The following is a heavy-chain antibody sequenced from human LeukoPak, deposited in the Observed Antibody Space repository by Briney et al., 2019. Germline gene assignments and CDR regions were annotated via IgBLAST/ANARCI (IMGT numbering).Heavy chain of an antibody. CDR3: ARDSRYFGY. J-gene: IGHJ4*02. CDR2: INQDSSEK. CDR1: GFTFSNYW. V-gene: IGHV3-7*01. Sequence: GGSLRLSCAASGFTFSNYWMTWVRQAPGKGLEWVANINQDSSEKFYVDSVKGRFTISRDNARNSLYLQMNSLRAEDTAVYYCARDSRYFGYWGQGTLVTVSS. D-gene: IGHD2/OR15-2a*01.